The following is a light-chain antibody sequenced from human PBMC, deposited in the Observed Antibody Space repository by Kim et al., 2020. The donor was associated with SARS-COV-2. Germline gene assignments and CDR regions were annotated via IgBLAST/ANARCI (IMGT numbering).Light chain of an antibody. CDR1: GGSIASNY. CDR3: QSYDSSNPV. V-gene: IGLV6-57*01. J-gene: IGLJ3*02. Sequence: GKTVTISCTRSGGSIASNYVQWYQQRPGSSPTTVIYEDNQRPSGVPDRFSGSIDSSSNSASLTISGLKTEDEADYYCQSYDSSNPVFGGGTQLTVL. CDR2: EDN.